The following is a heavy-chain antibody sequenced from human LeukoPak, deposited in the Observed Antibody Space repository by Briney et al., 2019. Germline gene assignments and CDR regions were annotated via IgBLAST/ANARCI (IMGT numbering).Heavy chain of an antibody. Sequence: GESLKISCKGSGYSFSSSWIGWVRQLPGKALEWMGIIYPGDSDTRYSPSFQGQVTISADKSISTAYMQWSSLKASDTAMYYCARQGGTWSAFNIWGQGTMVTVSS. CDR2: IYPGDSDT. V-gene: IGHV5-51*01. CDR3: ARQGGTWSAFNI. J-gene: IGHJ3*02. D-gene: IGHD3-3*01. CDR1: GYSFSSSW.